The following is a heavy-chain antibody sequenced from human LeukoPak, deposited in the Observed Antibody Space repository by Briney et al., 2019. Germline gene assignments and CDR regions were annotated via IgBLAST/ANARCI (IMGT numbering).Heavy chain of an antibody. CDR3: AKDTATYYDTLTGLGDFDY. CDR1: GFTFSSYA. D-gene: IGHD3-9*01. CDR2: ISGSGGST. Sequence: GGSLRLSCAASGFTFSSYAMSWVRQAPGKGLEWVSAISGSGGSTYYADSVKGRFTISRDNSKNTLYLQMNSLRAEDTAVYYCAKDTATYYDTLTGLGDFDYWGQGTLVTVSS. V-gene: IGHV3-23*01. J-gene: IGHJ4*02.